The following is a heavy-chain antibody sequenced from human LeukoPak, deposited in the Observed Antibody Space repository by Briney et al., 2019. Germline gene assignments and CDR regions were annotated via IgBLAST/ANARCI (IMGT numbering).Heavy chain of an antibody. CDR3: ARTLDIVVVPAASYYYYGMDV. J-gene: IGHJ6*02. D-gene: IGHD2-2*01. CDR1: GYTFTGYY. V-gene: IGHV1-2*06. CDR2: INPNSGGT. Sequence: GASVKVSCKASGYTFTGYYMHWVRQAPGQGLEWMGRINPNSGGTNYAQKFQGRVTMTRDTSISTAYMELSRLRSDDTAVYYCARTLDIVVVPAASYYYYGMDVWGQGTTVTVSS.